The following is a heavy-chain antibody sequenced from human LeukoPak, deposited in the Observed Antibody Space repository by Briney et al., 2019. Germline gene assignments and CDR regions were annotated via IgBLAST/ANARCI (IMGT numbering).Heavy chain of an antibody. CDR2: ISGSGGST. J-gene: IGHJ4*02. V-gene: IGHV3-23*01. D-gene: IGHD1-26*01. Sequence: GGSLRLSRAASGFTFSSYAMSWVRQAPGKGLEWVSAISGSGGSTYYTDSVKGRYTISRDNSKNTLYLQMNSLRAEDTAVYYCAKQQWELLPSDYWGQGTLVTVSS. CDR3: AKQQWELLPSDY. CDR1: GFTFSSYA.